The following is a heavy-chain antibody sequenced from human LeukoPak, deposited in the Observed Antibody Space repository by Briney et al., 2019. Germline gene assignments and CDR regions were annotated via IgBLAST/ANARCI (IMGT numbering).Heavy chain of an antibody. CDR2: IYTSGST. CDR3: ARNSYYDSSGYS. V-gene: IGHV4-61*02. Sequence: TLSLTCTVSGGSISSGSYYWSWIRQPAGKGLEWIGRIYTSGSTNYNPSLKSRVTISVDTSKNQFSLKLSSVTAADTAVYYCARNSYYDSSGYSGGQGTLVTVSS. CDR1: GGSISSGSYY. J-gene: IGHJ4*02. D-gene: IGHD3-22*01.